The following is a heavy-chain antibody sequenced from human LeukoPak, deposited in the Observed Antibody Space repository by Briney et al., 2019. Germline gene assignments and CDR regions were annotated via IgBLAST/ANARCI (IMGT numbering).Heavy chain of an antibody. Sequence: ASVKVSCKASGYTFTAYYIHWVRQAPGQGLEWLGWINPNSGDANYAQKFQGRVTMTRDTYITTAYMELSRPKSDDTAVYYCARGLMSAVGVGYFDYWGQGTLVTVSS. CDR2: INPNSGDA. J-gene: IGHJ4*02. D-gene: IGHD1-26*01. CDR3: ARGLMSAVGVGYFDY. V-gene: IGHV1-2*02. CDR1: GYTFTAYY.